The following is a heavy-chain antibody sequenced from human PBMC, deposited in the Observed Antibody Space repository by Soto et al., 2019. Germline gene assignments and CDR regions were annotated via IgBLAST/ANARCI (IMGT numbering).Heavy chain of an antibody. CDR1: GFSLSNARMG. Sequence: QVTLKESGPVLVKPTEPLTLTCTVSGFSLSNARMGVSWIRQPPGKALEWLAHIFSNDEKSCSTSLKSRLTTSKDTSKSQVVLSMTNMDPVDTATYYCARIGQLLVVPYMDVWGRGTTVTVSS. CDR2: IFSNDEK. V-gene: IGHV2-26*01. CDR3: ARIGQLLVVPYMDV. J-gene: IGHJ6*03. D-gene: IGHD5-18*01.